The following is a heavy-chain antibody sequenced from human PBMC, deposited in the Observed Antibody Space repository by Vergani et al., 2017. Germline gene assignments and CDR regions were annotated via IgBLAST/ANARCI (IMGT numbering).Heavy chain of an antibody. CDR1: GYTFTYRY. J-gene: IGHJ6*02. CDR3: ATPQTVTTGGMEV. V-gene: IGHV1-45*02. Sequence: QMQLVQSGAEVKKTGSSVKVSCKASGYTFTYRYLHWVRQAPGQALEWMGWITPFNGNTNYAQKFQDRVTITRDRSMSTAYMELSSLRSEDTAVYYCATPQTVTTGGMEVWGQGTTVIVSS. CDR2: ITPFNGNT. D-gene: IGHD4-17*01.